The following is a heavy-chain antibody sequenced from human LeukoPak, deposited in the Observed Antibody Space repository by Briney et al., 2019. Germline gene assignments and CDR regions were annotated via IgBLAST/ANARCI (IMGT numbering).Heavy chain of an antibody. Sequence: SETLSLTCTVSGYSIISDYYWGWIRQPPGKELEWIGSIYHTGTTNYNPSLKSRVTISVDTSKNQFSLKLSSVTAADTAVYYCARAGAYYYDSSGYYYPRDYFDYWGQGTLVTVSS. CDR3: ARAGAYYYDSSGYYYPRDYFDY. CDR2: IYHTGTT. D-gene: IGHD3-22*01. V-gene: IGHV4-38-2*02. J-gene: IGHJ4*02. CDR1: GYSIISDYY.